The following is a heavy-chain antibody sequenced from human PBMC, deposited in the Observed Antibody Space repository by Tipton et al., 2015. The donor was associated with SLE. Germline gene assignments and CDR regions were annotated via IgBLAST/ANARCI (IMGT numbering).Heavy chain of an antibody. Sequence: QSGPEVKKPGATVKVSCKVSGYTFTDYYIHWVQQVPGKGLEWMGQIDPEDGETRFAQKFQGRVTMTADTFTDTVFMELSGLRPEDTGVYYCATVRVGPDFWGQGTQVTVST. J-gene: IGHJ4*02. V-gene: IGHV1-69-2*01. CDR1: GYTFTDYY. CDR2: IDPEDGET. CDR3: ATVRVGPDF. D-gene: IGHD1-26*01.